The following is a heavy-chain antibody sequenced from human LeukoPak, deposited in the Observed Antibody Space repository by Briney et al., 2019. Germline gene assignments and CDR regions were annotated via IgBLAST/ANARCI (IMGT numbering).Heavy chain of an antibody. CDR1: GFTFSSYS. CDR2: ISSSSSTI. V-gene: IGHV3-48*01. D-gene: IGHD6-6*01. J-gene: IGHJ5*02. CDR3: AREDGSSFDP. Sequence: GGSLRLSCAASGFTFSSYSMNWVRQAPGKGLEWVSYISSSSSTIYYADSVKGRFTISRDNAKNSLYLLMNSLRAEDTAVYYCAREDGSSFDPWGQGTLVTVSS.